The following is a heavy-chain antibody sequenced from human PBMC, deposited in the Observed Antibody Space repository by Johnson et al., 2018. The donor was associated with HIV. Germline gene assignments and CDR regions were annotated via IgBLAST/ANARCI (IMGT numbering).Heavy chain of an antibody. D-gene: IGHD6-19*01. V-gene: IGHV3-20*04. CDR2: LNWNGGST. CDR1: GFTFDDYG. Sequence: VQLVESGGGLVQPGRSLRLSCAASGFTFDDYGMSWVRQAPGKWLEWVSGLNWNGGSTGYADSVKGRFTISRDNAKNSLYLQMNSLRAEDTALYYIAREDGSGWYFAFDIWGQGTMVTVYS. CDR3: AREDGSGWYFAFDI. J-gene: IGHJ3*02.